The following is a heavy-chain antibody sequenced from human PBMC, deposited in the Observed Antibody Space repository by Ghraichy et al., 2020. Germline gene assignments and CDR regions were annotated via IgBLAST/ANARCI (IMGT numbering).Heavy chain of an antibody. Sequence: GRSLRLSCAASGFTFDYCAMNWVRQAPGKGLEWVATISGGGANSYYADSVKGRFAISRDNSMNTLFLQMYSLRAEDMAVYFCAKDQIGYNKPHDYWGQGTLVTVSS. CDR2: ISGGGANS. D-gene: IGHD5-24*01. CDR1: GFTFDYCA. V-gene: IGHV3-23*01. J-gene: IGHJ4*02. CDR3: AKDQIGYNKPHDY.